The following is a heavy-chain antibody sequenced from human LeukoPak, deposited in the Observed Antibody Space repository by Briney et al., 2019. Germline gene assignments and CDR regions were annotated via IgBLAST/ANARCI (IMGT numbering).Heavy chain of an antibody. CDR2: INPNSGGT. CDR3: AREQRITIFGVVTYDAFDI. J-gene: IGHJ3*02. CDR1: GYTFTGYY. D-gene: IGHD3-3*01. V-gene: IGHV1-2*02. Sequence: ASVKVSCKASGYTFTGYYMHWVRQAPGQGLEWMGWINPNSGGTNYAQKFQGRVTMTRDTSISTAYMELSRLRSDDTAVYYCAREQRITIFGVVTYDAFDIWGQGTMVTVSS.